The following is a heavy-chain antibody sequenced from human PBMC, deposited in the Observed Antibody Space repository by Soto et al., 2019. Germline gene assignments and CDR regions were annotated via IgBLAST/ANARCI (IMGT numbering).Heavy chain of an antibody. CDR2: IYYSGST. D-gene: IGHD2-2*01. V-gene: IGHV4-30-4*01. J-gene: IGHJ6*02. CDR3: SSTGIYYYGMDV. CDR1: GGSISSGDYY. Sequence: QVQLQESGPGLVKPSQTLSLTCTVSGGSISSGDYYWSWIRQPPGKGLEWIGYIYYSGSTYYNPSLKSRVTISVDTSKNQFSLKLSAVTAADTAVYYCSSTGIYYYGMDVWGQGTTVTVSS.